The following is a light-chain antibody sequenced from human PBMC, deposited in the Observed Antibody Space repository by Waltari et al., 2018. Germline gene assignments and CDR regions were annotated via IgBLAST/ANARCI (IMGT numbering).Light chain of an antibody. CDR2: GAS. V-gene: IGKV3-20*01. CDR1: QSLDSTY. Sequence: EIVLTQSPGTLSLSPGESATLSCRASQSLDSTYLAWYQLKPGQAPRLLIYGASSRAAGIPERFSGSGSGTDFTLTISRLEPEDFAVYYCQQYNKSPYTFGQGTKLRIK. CDR3: QQYNKSPYT. J-gene: IGKJ2*01.